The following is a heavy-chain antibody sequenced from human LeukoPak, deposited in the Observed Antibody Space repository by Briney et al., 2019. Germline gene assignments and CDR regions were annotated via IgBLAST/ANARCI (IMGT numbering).Heavy chain of an antibody. V-gene: IGHV3-48*04. D-gene: IGHD6-6*01. J-gene: IGHJ6*02. Sequence: GGSLRLSCAASGFTFSSYSMNWVRQAPGEGLEWVSYISSSSGTIYYADSVKGRFTISRDNAKNSLYLQMNSLRAEDTAVYYCARDFQYSSVRAYYYHGMDVWGQGTTVTVSS. CDR3: ARDFQYSSVRAYYYHGMDV. CDR1: GFTFSSYS. CDR2: ISSSSGTI.